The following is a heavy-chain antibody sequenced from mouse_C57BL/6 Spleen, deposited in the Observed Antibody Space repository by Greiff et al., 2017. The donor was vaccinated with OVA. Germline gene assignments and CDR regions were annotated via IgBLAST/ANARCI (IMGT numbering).Heavy chain of an antibody. J-gene: IGHJ2*01. V-gene: IGHV1-69*01. CDR2: IDPSASYT. Sequence: QVQLKQPGAELVMPGASVKLSCKASGYTFTSYWMHWVKQRPGQGLEWIGEIDPSASYTNYNQKFKGKSTLTVDKSSSTAYMQLSSLTSEDSAVYYCARGANWDCFDYWGQGTTRTVSS. D-gene: IGHD4-1*01. CDR1: GYTFTSYW. CDR3: ARGANWDCFDY.